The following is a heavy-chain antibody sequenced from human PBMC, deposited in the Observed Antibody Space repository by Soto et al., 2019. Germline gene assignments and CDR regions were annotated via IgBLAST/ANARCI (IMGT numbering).Heavy chain of an antibody. J-gene: IGHJ5*01. CDR1: GFSLRSTGEG. CDR2: IYWDDDK. V-gene: IGHV2-5*02. D-gene: IGHD2-15*01. Sequence: SGPTLVNPTQTLTLTCTFSGFSLRSTGEGVGWIRQPPGKALEWLALIYWDDDKRYSPSLKSRLTITKDTSKNQVVLTMTNMDPVATATYPFAQGSLCYCSGGSCPNLFDPWDRGTLVTVSS. CDR3: AQGSLCYCSGGSCPNLFDP.